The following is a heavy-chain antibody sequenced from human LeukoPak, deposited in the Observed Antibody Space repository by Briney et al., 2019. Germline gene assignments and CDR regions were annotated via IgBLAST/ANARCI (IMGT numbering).Heavy chain of an antibody. V-gene: IGHV4-61*08. D-gene: IGHD3-22*01. J-gene: IGHJ4*02. CDR2: IYYSGST. Sequence: SETLSLTCTVSGGSISSGGYYWSWIRQHPGKGLEWIGYIYYSGSTNYNPSLKSRVTISVDTSKNQFSLKLSSVTAADTAVYYCARAHSSGSLDYWGQGTLVTVSS. CDR1: GGSISSGGYY. CDR3: ARAHSSGSLDY.